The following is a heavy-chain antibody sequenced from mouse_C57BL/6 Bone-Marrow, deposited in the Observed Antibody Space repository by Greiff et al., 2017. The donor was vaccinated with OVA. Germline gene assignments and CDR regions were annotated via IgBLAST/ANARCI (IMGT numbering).Heavy chain of an antibody. Sequence: EVHLVESGGGLVQPGGSLKLSCAASGFTFSDFYMYWIRQTPEKRLEWVAYISNGGGSTYYPDTVKGRFTISRDNAKNTLYLQMSRLESEDTAMYYCARRDAMDYWGQGTSVTVSS. CDR1: GFTFSDFY. J-gene: IGHJ4*01. V-gene: IGHV5-12*01. CDR3: ARRDAMDY. CDR2: ISNGGGST.